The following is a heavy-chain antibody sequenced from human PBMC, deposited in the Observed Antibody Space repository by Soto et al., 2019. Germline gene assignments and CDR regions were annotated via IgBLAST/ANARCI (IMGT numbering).Heavy chain of an antibody. CDR3: ASDPADGYFDWCDY. CDR2: ISSSSSTI. J-gene: IGHJ4*02. D-gene: IGHD3-9*01. Sequence: EVQLVESGGGLVQPGGSLRLSCAASGFTFSSYSMNWVRQAPGKGLEWVSYISSSSSTIYYADSVKGRFTISRDNAKNSLYLQMNSLRDEDTAVYYCASDPADGYFDWCDYWGQGTLVTVAS. CDR1: GFTFSSYS. V-gene: IGHV3-48*02.